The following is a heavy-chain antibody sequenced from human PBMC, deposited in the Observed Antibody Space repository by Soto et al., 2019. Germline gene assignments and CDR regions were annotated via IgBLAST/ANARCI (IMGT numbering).Heavy chain of an antibody. J-gene: IGHJ4*02. CDR2: TRHDGSNT. Sequence: LSLSGAASGFTFSGYGMHWVRQAPGKGLEWVAITRHDGSNTYYADSVRGRFTISRDNSKKTLYLQMDSLRAEDTAVYYCARDGVGATTFFGYFDYWGQGTLVTVSS. V-gene: IGHV3-33*01. D-gene: IGHD1-26*01. CDR1: GFTFSGYG. CDR3: ARDGVGATTFFGYFDY.